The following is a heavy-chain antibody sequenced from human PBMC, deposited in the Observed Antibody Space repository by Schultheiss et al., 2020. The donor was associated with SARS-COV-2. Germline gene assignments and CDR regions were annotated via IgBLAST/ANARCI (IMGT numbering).Heavy chain of an antibody. V-gene: IGHV4-59*08. D-gene: IGHD4-17*01. CDR1: GGSISSYY. Sequence: SETLSLTCTVSGGSISSYYWSWIRQPPGKGLEWIGSIYHSGSTYYNPSLKSRVTISVDTSKNQFSLKLSSVTAADTAVYYCARVTVTTGGGFDYWGQGTLVTVSS. CDR2: IYHSGST. CDR3: ARVTVTTGGGFDY. J-gene: IGHJ4*02.